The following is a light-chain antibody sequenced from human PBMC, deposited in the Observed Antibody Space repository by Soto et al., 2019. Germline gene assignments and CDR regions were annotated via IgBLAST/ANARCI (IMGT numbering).Light chain of an antibody. CDR2: DNS. J-gene: IGLJ2*01. CDR1: SSNVGSNY. Sequence: QSVLTQPPSVSAAPGQMVTISCSGSSSNVGSNYVSWYQQLPGAAPKLLIYDNSERHSGTPDRFSGSKSGTSATLGITGLQTGDEAEYYCGTWDGSLTAVVFGGGTKLTVL. V-gene: IGLV1-51*01. CDR3: GTWDGSLTAVV.